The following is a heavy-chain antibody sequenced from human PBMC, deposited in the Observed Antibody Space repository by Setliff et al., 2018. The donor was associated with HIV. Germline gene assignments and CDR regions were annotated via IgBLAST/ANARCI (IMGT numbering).Heavy chain of an antibody. CDR3: TRHRGSFDY. J-gene: IGHJ4*02. CDR1: GFTFKNAW. CDR2: IRSKANNYAT. D-gene: IGHD1-26*01. Sequence: PGGSLRLSCAASGFTFKNAWMNWVRQAPGKGLEWVGRIRSKANNYATEYGASVKGRFIISRDDSKNMAYLQMNSLRTEDTAIYYCTRHRGSFDYWGLGTLVTVSS. V-gene: IGHV3-73*01.